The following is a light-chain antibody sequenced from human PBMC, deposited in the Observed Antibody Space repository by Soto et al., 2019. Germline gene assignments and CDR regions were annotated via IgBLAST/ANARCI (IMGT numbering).Light chain of an antibody. CDR2: DTS. CDR3: QHYAGGSRIT. Sequence: EFVMSQSPATLSVSPGEGATLSCRASQGIGDTLAWYQHKPGQTPRLLIYDTSTRATGVPTRFSGSRSGTDFTLTISRLEPEDFALYYCQHYAGGSRITFGQGTRLEI. J-gene: IGKJ5*01. CDR1: QGIGDT. V-gene: IGKV3-15*01.